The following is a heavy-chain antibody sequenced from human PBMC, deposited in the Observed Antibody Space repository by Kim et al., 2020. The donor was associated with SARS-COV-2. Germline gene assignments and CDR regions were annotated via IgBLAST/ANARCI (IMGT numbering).Heavy chain of an antibody. J-gene: IGHJ6*02. CDR1: GYTVTSYY. D-gene: IGHD3-10*01. Sequence: ASVKVSCKASGYTVTSYYIHWVRQAPGQGLEWMGIINPSGGSTSNAQKFQGRVTMTRETSTSTVYMELSGLRSEDTAMYFCARDLGPSGVYYYYGMDVWGPWSTGPVSS. CDR2: INPSGGST. V-gene: IGHV1-46*01. CDR3: ARDLGPSGVYYYYGMDV.